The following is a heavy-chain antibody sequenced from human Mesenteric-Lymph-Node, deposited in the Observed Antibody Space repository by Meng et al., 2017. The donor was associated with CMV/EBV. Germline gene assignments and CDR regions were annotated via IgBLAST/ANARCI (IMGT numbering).Heavy chain of an antibody. CDR3: ARDPLETGVD. J-gene: IGHJ4*02. Sequence: GESLKISCAASGITFSSYIMNWVRQAPGKGLEWVAVISYDGSNKYYADSVKGRFTISRDISKNTVYLQMNSLRTDDTAVYYCARDPLETGVDWGQGTLVTVSS. CDR2: ISYDGSNK. V-gene: IGHV3-30*14. D-gene: IGHD2-8*01. CDR1: GITFSSYI.